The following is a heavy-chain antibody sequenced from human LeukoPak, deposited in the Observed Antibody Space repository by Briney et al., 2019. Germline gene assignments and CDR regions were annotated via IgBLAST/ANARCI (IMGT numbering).Heavy chain of an antibody. CDR2: ISSSSTYI. D-gene: IGHD2-2*01. J-gene: IGHJ4*02. Sequence: GGSLRLSCAASGFTFGVYNMNWVRQAPGKGLEWVSSISSSSTYIYYADSVKGRFTISRDNAENSLYLQMNSLRVEDTAVYYCARAPTVLVGYCSSSSCQADYWGQGTLVTVSS. CDR3: ARAPTVLVGYCSSSSCQADY. CDR1: GFTFGVYN. V-gene: IGHV3-21*01.